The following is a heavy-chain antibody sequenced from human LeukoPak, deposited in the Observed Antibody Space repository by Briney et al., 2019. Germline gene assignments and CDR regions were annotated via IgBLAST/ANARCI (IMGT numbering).Heavy chain of an antibody. CDR3: ACRTTTYFDY. D-gene: IGHD1-26*01. Sequence: ASVKVSCKASGYTFTIYWIQWVRQAPGQGLEWMGLINPDGGSTAYAHRFQGRVIMTRDTSTSTAYMDLSSLRSEDTAVYYCACRTTTYFDYWGQGTLVTVSS. V-gene: IGHV1-46*01. CDR1: GYTFTIYW. J-gene: IGHJ4*02. CDR2: INPDGGST.